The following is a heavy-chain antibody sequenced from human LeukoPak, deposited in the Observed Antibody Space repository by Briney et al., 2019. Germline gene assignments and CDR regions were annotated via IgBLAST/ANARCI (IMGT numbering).Heavy chain of an antibody. V-gene: IGHV4-34*01. CDR1: GGSFSGSY. J-gene: IGHJ5*02. D-gene: IGHD2-2*01. CDR2: INHSGST. CDR3: ARHQIVVVPAAILGWFDP. Sequence: PSETLSLTCAVYGGSFSGSYWSWIRQPPGKGLEWIGEINHSGSTNYNPSLKSRVTISVDTSKNQFSLKLSSVTAADTAVYYCARHQIVVVPAAILGWFDPWGQGTLVTVSS.